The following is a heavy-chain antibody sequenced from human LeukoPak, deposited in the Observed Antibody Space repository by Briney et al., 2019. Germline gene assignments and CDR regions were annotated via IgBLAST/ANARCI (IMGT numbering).Heavy chain of an antibody. CDR3: ALWFGESSPYGMDV. CDR1: GDSISSYY. V-gene: IGHV4-59*12. Sequence: SETLSLTCTVSGDSISSYYWTWIRQPPGKGLEWIGYIYYSGYSGTTNYTPSLNSRVTISLDTSKSLFSLRLSSVTAADTAVYYCALWFGESSPYGMDVWGQGTTVTVSS. D-gene: IGHD3-10*01. CDR2: IYYSGYSGTT. J-gene: IGHJ6*02.